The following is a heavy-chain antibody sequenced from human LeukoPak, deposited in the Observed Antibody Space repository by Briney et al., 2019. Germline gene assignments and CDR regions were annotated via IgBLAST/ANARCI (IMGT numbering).Heavy chain of an antibody. Sequence: GGSLRLSCAASGFTFSSYSMNWVRQAPGKGLEWVSYISSSSSTIYYADSVKGRFTISRDNAKNSLYLQMNSLRAEDTAVYYCARDPMYDFWSGHYFDYWGQGTLVTVSS. J-gene: IGHJ4*02. V-gene: IGHV3-48*01. CDR3: ARDPMYDFWSGHYFDY. CDR2: ISSSSSTI. D-gene: IGHD3-3*01. CDR1: GFTFSSYS.